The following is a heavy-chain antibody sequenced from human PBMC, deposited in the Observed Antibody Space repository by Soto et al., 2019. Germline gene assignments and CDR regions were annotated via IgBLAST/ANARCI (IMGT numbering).Heavy chain of an antibody. CDR2: ISAYSGNT. V-gene: IGHV1-18*01. Sequence: ASVKVSCKASGYTFTSYGISWVRQAPGQGLERKGWISAYSGNTNYAQKLQGRVTMTTDTSTSTAYMELRSLRSDDTAVYFCARDGQRAFCSSTSCYAGNDYWGQGTLVTVSS. J-gene: IGHJ4*02. CDR1: GYTFTSYG. CDR3: ARDGQRAFCSSTSCYAGNDY. D-gene: IGHD2-2*01.